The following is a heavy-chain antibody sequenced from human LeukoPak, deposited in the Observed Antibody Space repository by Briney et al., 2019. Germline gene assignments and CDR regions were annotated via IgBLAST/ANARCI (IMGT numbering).Heavy chain of an antibody. V-gene: IGHV4-34*01. D-gene: IGHD3-3*01. CDR1: GGSFSGYY. J-gene: IGHJ6*03. Sequence: SETLSLTCAVYGGSFSGYYWSWIRQPPGKGLEWIGEINHSGSTNYNPSLKSRVTISVDTSTNQFSLKLSSVTAADTAVYYCARGSPYDFWSGYYTRGRYYYYMDVWGKGTTVTVSS. CDR2: INHSGST. CDR3: ARGSPYDFWSGYYTRGRYYYYMDV.